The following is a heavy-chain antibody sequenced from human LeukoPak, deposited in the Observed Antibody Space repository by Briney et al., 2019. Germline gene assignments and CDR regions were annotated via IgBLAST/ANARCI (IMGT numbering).Heavy chain of an antibody. Sequence: GGSLRLSCAASGFTFSNYAMSWVRQAPGKGLEWVSSINGRGGSTYYADSVKGRFTISRDNSKNTLYLQMNSLRAEDTAVYYCAKKKEKYYYDSSGYYYVTWGQGTLVTVSS. CDR1: GFTFSNYA. J-gene: IGHJ5*02. CDR3: AKKKEKYYYDSSGYYYVT. D-gene: IGHD3-22*01. CDR2: INGRGGST. V-gene: IGHV3-23*01.